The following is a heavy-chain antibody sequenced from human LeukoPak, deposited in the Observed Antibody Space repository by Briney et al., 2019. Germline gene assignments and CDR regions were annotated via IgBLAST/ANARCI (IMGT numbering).Heavy chain of an antibody. CDR1: GYTVTSSG. CDR3: ARVIAVAGDAVDI. J-gene: IGHJ3*02. V-gene: IGHV1-18*01. Sequence: ASGNVSCNASGYTVTSSGTRWGRQAPGQGLEWRGWIRAYNGNTNYAQKLQGRVTMTTDTSTTTAYMELRSLRSDDTAVYYCARVIAVAGDAVDIWGQGTMVTVSS. CDR2: IRAYNGNT. D-gene: IGHD6-19*01.